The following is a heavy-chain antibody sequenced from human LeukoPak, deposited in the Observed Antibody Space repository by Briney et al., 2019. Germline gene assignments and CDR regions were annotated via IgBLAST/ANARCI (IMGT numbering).Heavy chain of an antibody. CDR1: GGSISSGDYY. D-gene: IGHD2-2*01. Sequence: SETLSLTCTVSGGSISSGDYYWSWIRQPPGKGLEWIGYIYYSGSTYYNPSLKSRVTISVDTSKNQFSLKLSSVTAADTAVYYCAREDALPAAGDYYYYMDVWGKGTTVTVSS. V-gene: IGHV4-30-4*08. CDR3: AREDALPAAGDYYYYMDV. CDR2: IYYSGST. J-gene: IGHJ6*03.